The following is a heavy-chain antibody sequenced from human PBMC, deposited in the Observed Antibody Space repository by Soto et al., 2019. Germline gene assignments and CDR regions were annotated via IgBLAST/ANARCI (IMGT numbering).Heavy chain of an antibody. CDR3: ARSSGWGIDY. CDR2: ISYDASNK. D-gene: IGHD6-19*01. Sequence: QVQLVESGGTVVQPGRSLRLSCAASGFTFSSYALHWVRQAPGKGPEWVTLISYDASNKYYGNSVKGRFTISRDNSKNTLYLQMDSLRAEDTAVYYCARSSGWGIDYWGQGTLVTVSS. J-gene: IGHJ4*02. V-gene: IGHV3-30*03. CDR1: GFTFSSYA.